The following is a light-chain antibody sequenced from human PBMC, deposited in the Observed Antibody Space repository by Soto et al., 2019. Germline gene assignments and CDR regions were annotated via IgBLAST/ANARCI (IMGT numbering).Light chain of an antibody. CDR3: QQYGNSPIT. V-gene: IGKV3-20*01. CDR2: GAS. J-gene: IGKJ5*01. CDR1: QSVSTTY. Sequence: EIVFTLSPGALSFSPRERATLSFRASQSVSTTYLAWYQQKAGQAPRLLISGASSRATGVPDRFSGSGSGTDFTLTITRLEPEDFALYYCQQYGNSPITFGQGTRLEIK.